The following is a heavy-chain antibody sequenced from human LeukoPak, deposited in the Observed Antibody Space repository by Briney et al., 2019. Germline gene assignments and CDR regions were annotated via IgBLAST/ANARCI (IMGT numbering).Heavy chain of an antibody. J-gene: IGHJ5*02. CDR2: ISAYSGNT. CDR1: HYTYTSYG. CDR3: ARDVWPYCGRPNCYLVSDP. D-gene: IGHD2-2*01. Sequence: ASVTLSCTASHYTYTSYGVRWLRPAAGQGLEWMGWISAYSGNTNYAQNLQGRVTMTTDTSTSTAYMELRSLTSDDTVVYYCARDVWPYCGRPNCYLVSDPWGQGTLVSVSS. V-gene: IGHV1-18*01.